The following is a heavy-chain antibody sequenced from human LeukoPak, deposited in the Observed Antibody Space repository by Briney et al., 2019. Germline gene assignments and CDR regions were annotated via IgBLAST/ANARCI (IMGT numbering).Heavy chain of an antibody. V-gene: IGHV3-30*03. CDR1: GFTFSSYG. J-gene: IGHJ4*02. CDR3: ARPGIAAAGTGYFDY. D-gene: IGHD6-13*01. Sequence: PGRSLRLSCAASGFTFSSYGMHWVRQAPGKGLEWVAVISYDGGNKYYADSVKGRFTISRDNSKNTLYLQMNSLRAEDTAVYYCARPGIAAAGTGYFDYWGQGTLVTVSS. CDR2: ISYDGGNK.